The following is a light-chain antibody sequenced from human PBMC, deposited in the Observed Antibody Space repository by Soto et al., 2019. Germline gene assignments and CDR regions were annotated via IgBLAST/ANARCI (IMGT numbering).Light chain of an antibody. J-gene: IGKJ1*01. CDR2: RAS. CDR3: QQYGSSGT. CDR1: QTVNNNY. Sequence: EIVLTQPPGTLSLSPGERATLPCRASQTVNNNYVAWYQQKPGQAPRLLIFRASNKATGIPDRFSGSGSGTDFTLTISRLEPEDFAVYYCQQYGSSGTFGQGTKVDIK. V-gene: IGKV3-20*01.